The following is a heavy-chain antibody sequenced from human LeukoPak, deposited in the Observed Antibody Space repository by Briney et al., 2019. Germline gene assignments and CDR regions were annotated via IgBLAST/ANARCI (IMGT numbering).Heavy chain of an antibody. V-gene: IGHV1-69*05. Sequence: GASVKVSCKASGGTFSSYAISWVRQAPGQGLEWMGGIIPIFGTANYAQKFQGRVTITTDVSTSTAYMELSSLRSEDTAVYYCATGRIAAAGIDYWGQGTLVTVSS. CDR2: IIPIFGTA. CDR3: ATGRIAAAGIDY. J-gene: IGHJ4*02. CDR1: GGTFSSYA. D-gene: IGHD6-13*01.